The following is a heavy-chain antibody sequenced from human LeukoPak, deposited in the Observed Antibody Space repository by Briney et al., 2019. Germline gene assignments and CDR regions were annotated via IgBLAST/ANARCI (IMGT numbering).Heavy chain of an antibody. CDR1: GFTFSSYA. D-gene: IGHD2-2*01. J-gene: IGHJ4*02. V-gene: IGHV3-23*01. CDR2: ISGSGDST. Sequence: GSLRLSCAASGFTFSSYAMSWVRQAPGKGLEWVSGISGSGDSTYYADSVKGRFTISRDNAKNSLYLQMNSPRAEDTAVYYCARDSLYCSSTSCYLPYYWGQGTLVTVSS. CDR3: ARDSLYCSSTSCYLPYY.